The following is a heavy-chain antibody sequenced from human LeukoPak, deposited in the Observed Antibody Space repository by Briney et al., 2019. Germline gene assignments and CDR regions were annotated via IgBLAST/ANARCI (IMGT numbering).Heavy chain of an antibody. D-gene: IGHD3/OR15-3a*01. CDR2: ISYDGSNK. J-gene: IGHJ4*02. V-gene: IGHV3-30*03. Sequence: GRSLRLSCAASGFTFSSYGMHWVRQAPGKGLEWVAVISYDGSNKYYADSVKGRFTISRDNSKNTLYLQMNSLRAEDTAVYYCARDGIGLGISDYWGQGTLVTVSS. CDR3: ARDGIGLGISDY. CDR1: GFTFSSYG.